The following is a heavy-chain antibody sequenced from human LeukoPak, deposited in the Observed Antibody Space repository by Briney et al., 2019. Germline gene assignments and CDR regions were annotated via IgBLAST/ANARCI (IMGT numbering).Heavy chain of an antibody. D-gene: IGHD3-3*01. CDR3: ARDASPSGVDAFDI. Sequence: SETLSLTCTVSGGSISSYYWSWIRQPPGKGLEWIGYIYYSGSTNYNPALKSRVTTSVDTSKNQFSLKMRSVTAADTAVYYCARDASPSGVDAFDIWGQGTMVTVSS. V-gene: IGHV4-59*12. CDR2: IYYSGST. CDR1: GGSISSYY. J-gene: IGHJ3*02.